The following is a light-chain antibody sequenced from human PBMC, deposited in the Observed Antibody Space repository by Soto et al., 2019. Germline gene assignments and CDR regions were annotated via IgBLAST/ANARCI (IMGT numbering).Light chain of an antibody. Sequence: EIVLTQSPGTLSFSPGERATLSCRASQSIASSYLGWYQQKPGQAPRLLIYGASSRATGIPDRFSGSGSGTDFTLSISRLEPEDFAVYYCQHYGTSPFTFGPGTKVEIK. V-gene: IGKV3-20*01. J-gene: IGKJ3*01. CDR1: QSIASSY. CDR2: GAS. CDR3: QHYGTSPFT.